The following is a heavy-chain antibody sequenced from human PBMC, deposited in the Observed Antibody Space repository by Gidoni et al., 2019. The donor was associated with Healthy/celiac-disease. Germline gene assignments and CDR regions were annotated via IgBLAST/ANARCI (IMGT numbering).Heavy chain of an antibody. D-gene: IGHD4-17*01. Sequence: EVQLVESGGGLVQPGRSLRLSCAASGFTFDDYAMHWGRQAPGKGLEWVSGISWNSGSIGYADSVKGRVTISRDNAKNSLYLQMNSLRAEDTALYYCAKGAQTTVTTFDYWGQGTLVTVSS. CDR1: GFTFDDYA. CDR2: ISWNSGSI. J-gene: IGHJ4*02. V-gene: IGHV3-9*01. CDR3: AKGAQTTVTTFDY.